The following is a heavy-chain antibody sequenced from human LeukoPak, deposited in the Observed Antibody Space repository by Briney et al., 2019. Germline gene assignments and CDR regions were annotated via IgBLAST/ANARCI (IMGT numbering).Heavy chain of an antibody. J-gene: IGHJ3*02. D-gene: IGHD5-12*01. CDR2: ISGSGGYT. CDR3: ASGVVDNDAFDI. V-gene: IGHV3-23*01. Sequence: SGGSLRLSCAASGFTFSSYAMNWVRQAPGKGLGWVSGISGSGGYTYYADSVKGRFTISRDNSKNTLYLQMNRLRDEDTAVYYCASGVVDNDAFDIWGQGTMVTVSS. CDR1: GFTFSSYA.